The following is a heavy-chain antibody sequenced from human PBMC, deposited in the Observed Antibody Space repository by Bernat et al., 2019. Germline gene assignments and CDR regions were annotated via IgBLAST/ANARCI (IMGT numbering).Heavy chain of an antibody. J-gene: IGHJ4*02. D-gene: IGHD3-22*01. CDR3: AKDGTYYYDSSGYYYFDY. Sequence: EVQLVESGGGLVQPGGSLRLSCAASGFTFSSYAMSWVRQAPGKGLEWVSAISGSGGSTYYADSVKGRFTISRDNSKNTLYLQMNSLRAEDTAVYYCAKDGTYYYDSSGYYYFDYWGQGTLVTVSS. CDR1: GFTFSSYA. CDR2: ISGSGGST. V-gene: IGHV3-23*04.